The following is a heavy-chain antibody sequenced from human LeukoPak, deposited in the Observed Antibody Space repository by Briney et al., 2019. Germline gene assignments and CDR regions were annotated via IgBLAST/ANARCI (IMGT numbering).Heavy chain of an antibody. Sequence: GGSLRLSCAASGFTFSSYAMSWVCQAPGKGLEWVSAISGSGGSTNYADSVKGRFTISRDNSKNTLYLQMNSLRAEDTAVYYCAKNPGYNSGWGYFDYWAQGTLVTVSS. CDR3: AKNPGYNSGWGYFDY. D-gene: IGHD6-19*01. J-gene: IGHJ4*02. CDR2: ISGSGGST. V-gene: IGHV3-23*01. CDR1: GFTFSSYA.